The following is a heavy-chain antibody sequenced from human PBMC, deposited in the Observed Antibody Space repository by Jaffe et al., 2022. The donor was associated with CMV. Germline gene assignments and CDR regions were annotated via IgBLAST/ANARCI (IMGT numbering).Heavy chain of an antibody. CDR1: GFSFSVAW. V-gene: IGHV3-15*01. D-gene: IGHD3-9*01. Sequence: EVQLVESGGGLVKPGGSLRLSCAASGFSFSVAWMSWVRQAPGTGLEWVGHVKSETDGGTTNYAAAVKGRFTISRDDSENTLYLHMNSLKTEDTAIYYCVSDLFWFAGDWGQGTLVTVSS. J-gene: IGHJ4*02. CDR2: VKSETDGGTT. CDR3: VSDLFWFAGD.